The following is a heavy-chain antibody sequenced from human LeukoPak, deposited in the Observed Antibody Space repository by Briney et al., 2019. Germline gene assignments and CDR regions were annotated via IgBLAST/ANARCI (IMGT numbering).Heavy chain of an antibody. D-gene: IGHD2-8*01. J-gene: IGHJ6*03. CDR1: GGSFSGYY. CDR3: ARHSRVRRIVLMAPYYYYMDV. Sequence: SETLSLTCGVYGGSFSGYYWSWIRQPPGKGLEWIGEINHRGSTNYNPSLKSRVNISLDTSENQFSLKLTSVTAADTAVYYCARHSRVRRIVLMAPYYYYMDVWGKGTTVTVSS. V-gene: IGHV4-34*01. CDR2: INHRGST.